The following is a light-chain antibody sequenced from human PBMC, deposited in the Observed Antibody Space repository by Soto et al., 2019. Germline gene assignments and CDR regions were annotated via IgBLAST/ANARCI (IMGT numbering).Light chain of an antibody. Sequence: QSVLAQPASVSGSPGQSITISCTGSSSGVVSYLLVSWYQQYPGKAPKLIIYEGGKRPSGVSSRFSGSKSGDTASLTISGLQAEDEADYFCCSYAGSGTFYVVGNGTKVTVL. V-gene: IGLV2-23*01. CDR1: SSGVVSYLL. CDR2: EGG. CDR3: CSYAGSGTFYV. J-gene: IGLJ1*01.